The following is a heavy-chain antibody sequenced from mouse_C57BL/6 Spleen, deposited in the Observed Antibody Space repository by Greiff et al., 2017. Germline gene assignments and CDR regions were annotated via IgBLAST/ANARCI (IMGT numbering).Heavy chain of an antibody. CDR3: ARHSGYDYDYFDY. Sequence: EVQVVESGGDLVKPGGSLKLSCAASGFTFSSYGMSWVRQTPDKRLEWVATISSGGSYTYYPDSEKGRFTISRDNAKNTLDLQMSSLKSEDTAMYYCARHSGYDYDYFDYWGQGTTLTVSS. CDR1: GFTFSSYG. CDR2: ISSGGSYT. D-gene: IGHD2-4*01. V-gene: IGHV5-6*01. J-gene: IGHJ2*01.